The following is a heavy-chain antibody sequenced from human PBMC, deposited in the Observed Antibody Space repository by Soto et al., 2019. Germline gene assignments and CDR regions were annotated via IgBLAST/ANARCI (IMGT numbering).Heavy chain of an antibody. CDR3: AREFGTTVTTFDS. J-gene: IGHJ4*02. CDR1: DGSISSHY. Sequence: QVQLQESGPGLVKPSETLSLTCTVSDGSISSHYWSWIRQPPVKRLEWIGYVYYTGSTNYNPSLKSRVTLSIDTFKNQFSLNLTSVTAADTAVYYCAREFGTTVTTFDSWGQGTLVTVSS. V-gene: IGHV4-59*11. CDR2: VYYTGST. D-gene: IGHD4-17*01.